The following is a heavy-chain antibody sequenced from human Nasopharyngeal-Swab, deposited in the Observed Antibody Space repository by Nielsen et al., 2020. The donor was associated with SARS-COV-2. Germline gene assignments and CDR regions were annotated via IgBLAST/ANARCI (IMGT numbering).Heavy chain of an antibody. V-gene: IGHV4-59*11. Sequence: SETLSLTCTVSGVSITSQYWSWIRQPPGKGLEWIGYISHNSGTSYSPPLKSRVTMFLDTSKNQFSLRLRSLNAADTAVYYCAKEGATGWFDPWGQGTLVTVSS. CDR2: ISHNSGT. J-gene: IGHJ5*02. CDR3: AKEGATGWFDP. CDR1: GVSITSQY.